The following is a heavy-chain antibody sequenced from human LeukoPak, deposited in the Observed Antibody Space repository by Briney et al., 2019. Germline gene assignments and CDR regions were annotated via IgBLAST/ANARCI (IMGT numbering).Heavy chain of an antibody. J-gene: IGHJ4*02. Sequence: GGSLRLSCAASGFTSSSYGMHWVRQAPGKGLEWVAVIWYDGSNKYYADSVKGRFTISRDNSKNTLYLQMNSLRAEDTAVYYCARGHSSSGHFDYWGQGTLVTVSS. V-gene: IGHV3-33*01. D-gene: IGHD6-13*01. CDR2: IWYDGSNK. CDR1: GFTSSSYG. CDR3: ARGHSSSGHFDY.